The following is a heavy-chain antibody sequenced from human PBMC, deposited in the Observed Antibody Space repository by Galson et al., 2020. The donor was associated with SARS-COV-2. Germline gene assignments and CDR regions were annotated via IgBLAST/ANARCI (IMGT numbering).Heavy chain of an antibody. CDR3: ARLAPDNDVWSAYSHIYYYYMDV. Sequence: SETLSLTCTVSGGSISSTSYYWGWIRPPPGKGLEWIGTAHYTGSTQYTPSLKSRVTISVDTSKNQLSLKLSSVTAADTAVYYCARLAPDNDVWSAYSHIYYYYMDVWGKGTTVTVSS. J-gene: IGHJ6*03. CDR1: GGSISSTSYY. V-gene: IGHV4-39*01. CDR2: AHYTGST. D-gene: IGHD3-3*01.